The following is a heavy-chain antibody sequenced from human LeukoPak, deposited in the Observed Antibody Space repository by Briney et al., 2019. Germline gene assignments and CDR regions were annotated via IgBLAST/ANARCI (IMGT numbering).Heavy chain of an antibody. CDR1: GYTFTSYG. CDR3: ARDRYYDSSGLGY. Sequence: ASVTVSFKASGYTFTSYGISWVRQAPGQGREWMGWISAYSGNTNYAQKLQGRVTITTDTSTSTAYMELRSLRSDDTAVYYCARDRYYDSSGLGYWGQGTLVTVSS. D-gene: IGHD3-22*01. CDR2: ISAYSGNT. J-gene: IGHJ4*02. V-gene: IGHV1-18*01.